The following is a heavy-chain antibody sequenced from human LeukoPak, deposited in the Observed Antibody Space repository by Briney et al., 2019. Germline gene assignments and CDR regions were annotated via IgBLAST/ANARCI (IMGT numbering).Heavy chain of an antibody. CDR3: ARGMGPLVEMATRDDY. J-gene: IGHJ4*02. Sequence: ASVKVSCKASGYTFTSYDINWVRQATGQGLEWMGWMNPNSGNTGYAQKFQGRVTMTRNTSISTAYMELSSLRSEDTAVYYCARGMGPLVEMATRDDYWGQGTLVTVSS. CDR1: GYTFTSYD. V-gene: IGHV1-8*01. D-gene: IGHD5-24*01. CDR2: MNPNSGNT.